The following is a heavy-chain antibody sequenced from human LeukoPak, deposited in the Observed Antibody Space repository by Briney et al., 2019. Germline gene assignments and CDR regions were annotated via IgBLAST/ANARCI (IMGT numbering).Heavy chain of an antibody. V-gene: IGHV3-48*03. CDR2: VSSSASTI. CDR1: GFSFGSYE. CDR3: ASISGGLGLAPGH. J-gene: IGHJ4*02. Sequence: GGSLRLSCAASGFSFGSYEMNWVRQAPGKGLEWVSYVSSSASTIYYADSVKGRFTISRDNAKNPLYLQMNSLRAEDTGVYYCASISGGLGLAPGHWGQGTLVTVSS. D-gene: IGHD3/OR15-3a*01.